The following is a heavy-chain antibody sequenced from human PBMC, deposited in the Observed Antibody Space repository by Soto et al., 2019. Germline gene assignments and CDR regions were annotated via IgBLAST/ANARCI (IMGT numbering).Heavy chain of an antibody. D-gene: IGHD5-18*01. V-gene: IGHV1-2*06. Sequence: ASVKVSCKASGYRFTTFYIHWVRQTPGQGLEWMGRMNLDTGGTTYAQKFQGRVTMTRDTSISTAYMEVTNLKSDDTTIYYCARDGNFAFRGYSFGFDFWGQGTLVTVSS. CDR2: MNLDTGGT. J-gene: IGHJ4*02. CDR1: GYRFTTFY. CDR3: ARDGNFAFRGYSFGFDF.